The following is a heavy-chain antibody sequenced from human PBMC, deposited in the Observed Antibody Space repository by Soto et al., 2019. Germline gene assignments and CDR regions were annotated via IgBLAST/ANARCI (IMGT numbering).Heavy chain of an antibody. V-gene: IGHV4-59*01. CDR1: GGSISGYY. D-gene: IGHD3-22*01. J-gene: IGHJ5*02. Sequence: PSETLSLTCSVSGGSISGYYWSWIRQPPGKGLEWIGYIYDGDSANYNPSLKSRVIISVDTSRNQFSLRLSSVTAADTAVYYCARGYYDTSGYRLDPWGQGTPVTVSS. CDR3: ARGYYDTSGYRLDP. CDR2: IYDGDSA.